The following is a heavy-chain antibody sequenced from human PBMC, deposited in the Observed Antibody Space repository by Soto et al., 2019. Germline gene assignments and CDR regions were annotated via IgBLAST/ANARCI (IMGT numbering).Heavy chain of an antibody. CDR3: VRDRSVTVFGVVLAPFDY. CDR1: GYTFSYFG. V-gene: IGHV1-18*01. J-gene: IGHJ4*02. D-gene: IGHD3-16*02. CDR2: ISGHNGET. Sequence: QVQMVQSGAEVKKPGASLKVSCQASGYTFSYFGISWVRLAPGQGLEWMGWISGHNGETNYAQKFQGRVTMTTDTATSTAYMELRSLRIDDTAIYYCVRDRSVTVFGVVLAPFDYWGQGTPVTVSS.